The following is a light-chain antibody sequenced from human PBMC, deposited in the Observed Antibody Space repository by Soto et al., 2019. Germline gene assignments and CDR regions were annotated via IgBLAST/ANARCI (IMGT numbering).Light chain of an antibody. CDR3: LQHDTYPLT. J-gene: IGKJ1*01. CDR2: NAF. CDR1: QGIRNH. V-gene: IGKV1-17*01. Sequence: DIQMTQSPSSLSASVGDRVTITCRASQGIRNHLLGWYQQKPGKAPKCLIYNAFSLQSGVPSRFXXXXXXXXXTLTISSLQPEDFATYYCLQHDTYPLTFGQGTXVDIK.